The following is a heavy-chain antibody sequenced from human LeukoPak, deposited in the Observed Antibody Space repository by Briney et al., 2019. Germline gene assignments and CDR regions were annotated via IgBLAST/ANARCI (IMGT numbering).Heavy chain of an antibody. CDR3: ARGGGSYYVDY. Sequence: SETLSLTCTVSGGSISSYYWSWIRQPPGKGLEWIGYIYYSGSTNYNPSLKSRVTISVDTSKNQFSLKLSSVTAADTAVYYCARGGGSYYVDYWDQGTLVTVSS. CDR1: GGSISSYY. V-gene: IGHV4-59*01. D-gene: IGHD1-26*01. J-gene: IGHJ4*02. CDR2: IYYSGST.